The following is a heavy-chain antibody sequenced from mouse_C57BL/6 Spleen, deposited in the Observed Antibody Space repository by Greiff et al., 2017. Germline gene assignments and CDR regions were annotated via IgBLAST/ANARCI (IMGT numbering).Heavy chain of an antibody. CDR1: GFTFSDYG. CDR3: ARNYYGSPLDFDY. CDR2: ISSGSSTI. D-gene: IGHD1-1*01. J-gene: IGHJ2*01. V-gene: IGHV5-17*01. Sequence: DVHLVESGGGLVKPGGSLKLSCAASGFTFSDYGMHWVRQAPEKGLEWVAYISSGSSTIYYADTVKCRFTISRDNAKNTLFLQMTSLRSEDTAMYYCARNYYGSPLDFDYWGQGTTLTVSS.